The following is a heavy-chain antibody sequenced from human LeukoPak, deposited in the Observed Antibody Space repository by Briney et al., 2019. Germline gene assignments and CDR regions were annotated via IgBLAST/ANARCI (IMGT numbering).Heavy chain of an antibody. CDR3: ARGDDSSDSDFDY. CDR2: INPNSGGT. Sequence: ASVKVSCKASGYTFTGYYMHWVRQAPGQGLEWMGWINPNSGGTNYAQKFQGRVTMTRDTSISTAYMELSRLRSDDTAVYYCARGDDSSDSDFDYWGQGTLVTVSS. CDR1: GYTFTGYY. J-gene: IGHJ4*02. V-gene: IGHV1-2*02. D-gene: IGHD3-22*01.